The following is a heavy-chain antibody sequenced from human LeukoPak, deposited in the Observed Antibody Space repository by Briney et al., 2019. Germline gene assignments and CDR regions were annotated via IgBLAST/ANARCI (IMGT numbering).Heavy chain of an antibody. D-gene: IGHD4-23*01. CDR3: ARDIGKTFDY. Sequence: ASVKVPCKASGYTFTSYAMHWVRQAPGQRLEWMGWINAGNGYTKYSQNFQGRVTITRDTSASTAYMELSSLRSEDTAVYYCARDIGKTFDYWGQGTLVTVSS. J-gene: IGHJ4*02. V-gene: IGHV1-3*01. CDR1: GYTFTSYA. CDR2: INAGNGYT.